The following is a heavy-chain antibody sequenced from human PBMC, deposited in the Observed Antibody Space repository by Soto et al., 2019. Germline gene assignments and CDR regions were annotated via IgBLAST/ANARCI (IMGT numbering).Heavy chain of an antibody. CDR2: ISGSGDST. D-gene: IGHD3-10*01. V-gene: IGHV3-23*01. J-gene: IGHJ4*02. CDR3: AKALYGGFTY. CDR1: GFTFSVYA. Sequence: EVRLLESGGGLVQPGGSLRLSCAASGFTFSVYAMSWVRQAPGKGLEGVSGISGSGDSTHYADSVTGRFTDSRDNSKSMLYLQTNSLRADDTAIYYCAKALYGGFTYWGQGTLVTVSS.